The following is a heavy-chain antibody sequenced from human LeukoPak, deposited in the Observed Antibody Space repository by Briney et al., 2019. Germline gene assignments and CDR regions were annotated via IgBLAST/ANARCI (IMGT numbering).Heavy chain of an antibody. CDR1: GFTFSSYA. J-gene: IGHJ4*02. D-gene: IGHD3-22*01. CDR2: ISYDGSNK. V-gene: IGHV3-30-3*01. CDR3: AREMGHDSSGLDY. Sequence: GRSLRLSCAASGFTFSSYAMHWVRQAPGKGLEWVAVISYDGSNKYYADSVEGRFTISRDNSKNTLYLQMNSLRAEDTAVYYCAREMGHDSSGLDYWGQGTLVTVSS.